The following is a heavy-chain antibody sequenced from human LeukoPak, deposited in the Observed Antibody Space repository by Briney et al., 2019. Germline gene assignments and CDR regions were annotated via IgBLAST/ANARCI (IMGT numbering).Heavy chain of an antibody. D-gene: IGHD2-21*02. Sequence: GGSLKLSCAASEFILTSYSMSWVRQAPGKGLEWVASMKQDGSGEYNVDSVKGRFTVSRDNAKNSLYLQMNSLRVEDTAMYYCARDGLRRPPTPYCGGDCPLDYWGQGTLVSVSS. CDR3: ARDGLRRPPTPYCGGDCPLDY. V-gene: IGHV3-7*03. J-gene: IGHJ4*02. CDR2: MKQDGSGE. CDR1: EFILTSYS.